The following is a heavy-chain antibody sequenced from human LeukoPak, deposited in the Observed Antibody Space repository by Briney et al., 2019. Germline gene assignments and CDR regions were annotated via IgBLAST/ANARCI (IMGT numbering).Heavy chain of an antibody. CDR1: ELTVSSNC. J-gene: IGHJ4*02. D-gene: IGHD1-14*01. CDR3: ARRAGIYSHPYDY. CDR2: IYSDGST. V-gene: IGHV3-53*01. Sequence: GGSLRLSCAASELTVSSNCMTWVRQALGKGLEWVSFIYSDGSTYYADSVRGRFTISRDNSKNTLYLQMNSLRAEDTAVYYCARRAGIYSHPYDYWGQGTLVTVSS.